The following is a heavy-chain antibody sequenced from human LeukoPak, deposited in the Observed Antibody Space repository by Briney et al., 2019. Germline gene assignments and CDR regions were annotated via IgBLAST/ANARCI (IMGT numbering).Heavy chain of an antibody. Sequence: SEALSLTCTVAGGSISSYYWGWIRQPRGKGLEWIGYIYYSGSTNYTPSLKSRVTISVDTYKHQFSLTLSSVTAADTAVYYCARSRDGYVWGSYRHDYWGQGTLVTVSS. CDR2: IYYSGST. D-gene: IGHD3-16*02. CDR1: GGSISSYY. V-gene: IGHV4-59*01. J-gene: IGHJ4*02. CDR3: ARSRDGYVWGSYRHDY.